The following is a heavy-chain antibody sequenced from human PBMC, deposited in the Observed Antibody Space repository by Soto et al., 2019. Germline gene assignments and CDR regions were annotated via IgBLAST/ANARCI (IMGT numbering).Heavy chain of an antibody. CDR1: GGSISSYY. V-gene: IGHV4-59*08. CDR2: IYYSGST. CDR3: ARRYDFWSDQRRYYYYMDV. J-gene: IGHJ6*03. Sequence: QVQLQESGPGLVKPSETLSLTCTVSGGSISSYYWSWIRQPPGKGLEWIGYIYYSGSTNYNPSLKSRVTISVDTSKNQFSLKLSSVTAADTAVYYCARRYDFWSDQRRYYYYMDVWGKGTTVTVSS. D-gene: IGHD3-3*01.